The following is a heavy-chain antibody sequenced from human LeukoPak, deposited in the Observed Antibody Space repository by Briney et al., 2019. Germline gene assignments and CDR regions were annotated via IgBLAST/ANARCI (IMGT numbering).Heavy chain of an antibody. J-gene: IGHJ4*02. V-gene: IGHV4-59*08. CDR1: GXSXXSFY. Sequence: SETLSLTCTVSGXSXXSFYWSWIRQPPXXXXXXLGYIYYTGSTNYNPSLKSRVTISVDTSKNRFSLKLSSVTAADTAVYYCAITRGYSYGYLDYWGQGTLVTVSS. CDR3: AITRGYSYGYLDY. CDR2: IYYTGST. D-gene: IGHD5-18*01.